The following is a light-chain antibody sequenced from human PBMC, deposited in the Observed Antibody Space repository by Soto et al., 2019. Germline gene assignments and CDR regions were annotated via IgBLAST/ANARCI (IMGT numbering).Light chain of an antibody. CDR3: SSSTNTNTLVI. CDR1: NSDIGRYKF. J-gene: IGLJ2*01. Sequence: QSALTQPASVSGSPGQSITISCTGTNSDIGRYKFVSWFQQHPGKAPKLMIFEGTNRPSGVSNRFSGSKSGNTASLTISGLQADDEAIYFCSSSTNTNTLVIFGGGTKLTVL. V-gene: IGLV2-14*01. CDR2: EGT.